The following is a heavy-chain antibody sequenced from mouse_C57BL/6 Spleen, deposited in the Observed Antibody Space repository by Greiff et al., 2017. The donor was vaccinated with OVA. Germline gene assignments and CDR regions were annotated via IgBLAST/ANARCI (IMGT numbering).Heavy chain of an antibody. CDR3: ARNYYGSSSLYYAMDY. CDR2: IYPRSGNT. CDR1: GYTFTSYG. D-gene: IGHD1-1*01. J-gene: IGHJ4*01. Sequence: QVQLKQSGAELARPGASVKLSCKASGYTFTSYGISWVKQRTGQGLEWIGEIYPRSGNTYYNEKFKGKATLTADKSSSTAYMELRSLTSEDSAVYFCARNYYGSSSLYYAMDYWGQGTSVTVSS. V-gene: IGHV1-81*01.